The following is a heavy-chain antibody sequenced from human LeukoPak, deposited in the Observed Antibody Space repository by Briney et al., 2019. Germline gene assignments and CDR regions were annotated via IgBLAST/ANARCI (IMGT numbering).Heavy chain of an antibody. CDR3: ARGGYSYGLYGMDV. D-gene: IGHD5-18*01. CDR2: ICYSGST. Sequence: PSETLSLTCTVSGGSISSYYWSWIRQPPGKGLEWIGYICYSGSTNYNPSLKSRVTISVDTSKNQFSLKLSSVTAADTAVYYCARGGYSYGLYGMDVWGQGTTVTVSS. CDR1: GGSISSYY. V-gene: IGHV4-59*01. J-gene: IGHJ6*02.